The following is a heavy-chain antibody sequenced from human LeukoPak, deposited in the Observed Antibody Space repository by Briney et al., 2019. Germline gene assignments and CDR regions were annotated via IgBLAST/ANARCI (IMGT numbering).Heavy chain of an antibody. D-gene: IGHD4-17*01. CDR1: GFTFSSYG. CDR2: IRYDGSNK. CDR3: AKQVSGHDYGLY. V-gene: IGHV3-30*02. Sequence: GGSLRLSCAASGFTFSSYGMHWVRQAPGKGLEWVAFIRYDGSNKYYADSVKGRFTISRDNSKNTLYLQMNSLRAEDTAVYYCAKQVSGHDYGLYWGQGTLVTVSS. J-gene: IGHJ4*02.